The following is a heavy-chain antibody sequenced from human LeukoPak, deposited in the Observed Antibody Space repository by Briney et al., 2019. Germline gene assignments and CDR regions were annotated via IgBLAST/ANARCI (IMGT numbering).Heavy chain of an antibody. CDR2: ISSGSTYI. J-gene: IGHJ3*02. V-gene: IGHV3-21*01. CDR3: ARDRIYSGIYHDTFDI. Sequence: GGSLRLSCAASGFTFSSYSMSWVRQAPGKGLEWVSSISSGSTYIYYADSMKGRFTISRDNAKNSLYLQMNTLRAEDTAVYYCARDRIYSGIYHDTFDIWGHGTMVIVSS. CDR1: GFTFSSYS. D-gene: IGHD1-26*01.